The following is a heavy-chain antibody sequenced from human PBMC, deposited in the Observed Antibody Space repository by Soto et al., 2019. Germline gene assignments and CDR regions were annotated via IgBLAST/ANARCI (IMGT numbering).Heavy chain of an antibody. CDR2: IYYSGST. D-gene: IGHD2-2*01. J-gene: IGHJ3*02. CDR3: ARQAGIVVVPADSRRHAFDI. CDR1: GGSISSSSYY. Sequence: SETLSLTCTVSGGSISSSSYYWGWIRQPPGKGLEWIGSIYYSGSTYYNPSLKSRVTISVDTSKNQFSLKLSSVTAADTAVYYCARQAGIVVVPADSRRHAFDIWGQGTMVTVSS. V-gene: IGHV4-39*01.